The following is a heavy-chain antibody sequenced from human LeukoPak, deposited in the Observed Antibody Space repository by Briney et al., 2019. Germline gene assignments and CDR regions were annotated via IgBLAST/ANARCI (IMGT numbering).Heavy chain of an antibody. V-gene: IGHV4-30-2*01. D-gene: IGHD5-18*01. J-gene: IGHJ6*02. Sequence: SQTLSLTCAVSGGSISSGGSSWSWIRQPPGKGLEWIGYIYHSGSTYYNPSLKSRVTISVDTSKNQFSLKLSSVTAADTAVYYCARGDWIQLWFDPLYYYYGMDVWGQGTTVTVSS. CDR1: GGSISSGGSS. CDR2: IYHSGST. CDR3: ARGDWIQLWFDPLYYYYGMDV.